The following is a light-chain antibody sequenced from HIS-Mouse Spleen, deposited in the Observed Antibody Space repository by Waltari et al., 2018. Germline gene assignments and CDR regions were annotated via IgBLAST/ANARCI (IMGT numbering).Light chain of an antibody. CDR2: LGS. CDR1: QSLLHSIGYNY. J-gene: IGKJ3*01. CDR3: MQALQTIFT. Sequence: DIVMTQSPLSLPVTPGEPASISCRSSQSLLHSIGYNYLDWYLQKPGQSPQLLIYLGSNRASGVPDRFSGSGSGTDFTLKISRVEAEDVGVYYCMQALQTIFTFGPGTKVDIK. V-gene: IGKV2-28*01.